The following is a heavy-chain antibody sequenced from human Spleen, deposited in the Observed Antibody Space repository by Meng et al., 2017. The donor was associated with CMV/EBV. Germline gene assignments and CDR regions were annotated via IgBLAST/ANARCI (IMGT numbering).Heavy chain of an antibody. Sequence: LTCTVYGGSMDRGPYHWAWIRQPPGKGLEWIGGIYYSGDTFYNPSLKSRVTISGDTSKNQFSLKVSSLTAADTAVYYCALTAVNWFDPWGQGTLVTVSS. CDR2: IYYSGDT. CDR3: ALTAVNWFDP. J-gene: IGHJ5*02. CDR1: GGSMDRGPYH. V-gene: IGHV4-39*07. D-gene: IGHD1-20*01.